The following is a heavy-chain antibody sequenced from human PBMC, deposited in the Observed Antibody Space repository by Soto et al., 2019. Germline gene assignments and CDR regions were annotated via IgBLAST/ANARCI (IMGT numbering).Heavy chain of an antibody. D-gene: IGHD5-12*01. CDR3: AREGGYDLGSGFDY. Sequence: PSETLSLTCTVSGGSISSGGYYWTWIRQHPGKGLEWIGYIYYSGSTYYNPSLKSRVTISVDTSKNQFSLKLRSVTAADTAVYYCAREGGYDLGSGFDYWGQGTLVTVSS. J-gene: IGHJ4*02. CDR1: GGSISSGGYY. CDR2: IYYSGST. V-gene: IGHV4-31*03.